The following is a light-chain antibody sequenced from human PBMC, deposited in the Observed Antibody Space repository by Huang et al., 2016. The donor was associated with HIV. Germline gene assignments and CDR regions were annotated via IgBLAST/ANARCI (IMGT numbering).Light chain of an antibody. CDR1: QSVSSSY. V-gene: IGKV3-20*01. CDR3: QQYGSSPWT. CDR2: GAS. Sequence: EIVLTQSPGTLYLSPGERATLSCRASQSVSSSYLAWYQQKPGQAPRLLIYGASSRATGIPDRFSCSGSGTDFTLTISRLEPEDFAVYYCQQYGSSPWTFGQGTKVEIK. J-gene: IGKJ1*01.